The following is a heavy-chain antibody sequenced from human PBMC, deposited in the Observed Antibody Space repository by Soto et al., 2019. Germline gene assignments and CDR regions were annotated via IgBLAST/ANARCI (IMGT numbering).Heavy chain of an antibody. J-gene: IGHJ4*02. Sequence: ASVKVSCKASGYTFTGYYMHWVRQAPGQGLEWMGWINPNSGGTKYSQKFQGRVTITRDTSASTAYMELSSLRSEDTAVYYCARDYMTTVVKIPLGFDYWGQGTLVTVSS. CDR2: INPNSGGT. CDR3: ARDYMTTVVKIPLGFDY. V-gene: IGHV1-2*02. CDR1: GYTFTGYY. D-gene: IGHD4-17*01.